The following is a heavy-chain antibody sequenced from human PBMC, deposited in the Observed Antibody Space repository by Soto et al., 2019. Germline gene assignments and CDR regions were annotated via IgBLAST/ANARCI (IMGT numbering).Heavy chain of an antibody. CDR2: INAYNGNT. CDR1: GYTLTSYA. CDR3: ARLGDYYGSGSYLGYYYYYGMDV. D-gene: IGHD3-10*01. V-gene: IGHV1-3*01. Sequence: ASVKVSCKASGYTLTSYAMHWVRQAPGQRLEWMGWINAYNGNTKYAQKFQGRVTMTTDTSTSTAYMELRSLRSDDTAVYYCARLGDYYGSGSYLGYYYYYGMDVWGQGTTVTVSS. J-gene: IGHJ6*02.